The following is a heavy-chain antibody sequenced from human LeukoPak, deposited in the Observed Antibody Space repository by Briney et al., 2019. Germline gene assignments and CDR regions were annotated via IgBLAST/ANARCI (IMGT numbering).Heavy chain of an antibody. CDR1: GFTFSAYD. V-gene: IGHV3-13*04. J-gene: IGHJ5*02. CDR3: ARGSNLGFDP. D-gene: IGHD5-24*01. CDR2: IGNGGDT. Sequence: SGGSPRLSCAASGFTFSAYDMHWVRQPTGEGLQWVSGIGNGGDTYYLGSVKGRFTISRENAKNTLYLQMNSLRAGDTAVYFCARGSNLGFDPWGQGTLVTVSS.